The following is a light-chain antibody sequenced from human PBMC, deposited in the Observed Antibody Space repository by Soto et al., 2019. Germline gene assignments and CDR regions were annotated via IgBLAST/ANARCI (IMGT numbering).Light chain of an antibody. CDR1: QSISSW. Sequence: DIQMTQSHSTLSASVGDRVTITCRDSQSISSWLAWYQQKPGKAPKLLIYDASSLESGGPSTFSGSGSGTEFTLPISSLQPDDFATYYCQQYNSYSWTFGQGTKVDIK. V-gene: IGKV1-5*01. CDR3: QQYNSYSWT. J-gene: IGKJ1*01. CDR2: DAS.